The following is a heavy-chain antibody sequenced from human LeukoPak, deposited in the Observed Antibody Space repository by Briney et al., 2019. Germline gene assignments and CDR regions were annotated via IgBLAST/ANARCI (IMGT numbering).Heavy chain of an antibody. D-gene: IGHD5-18*01. CDR1: GYTFTGYY. CDR2: INPNSGGT. V-gene: IGHV1-2*04. J-gene: IGHJ4*02. Sequence: ASVKVSRKASGYTFTGYYMHWVGQAPGQGLEWMGWINPNSGGTNYAQKFQGWVTMTSDTSISTAYMELSRLRSDDTAVYYCASSGYSYGHFDYWGQGTLVTVSS. CDR3: ASSGYSYGHFDY.